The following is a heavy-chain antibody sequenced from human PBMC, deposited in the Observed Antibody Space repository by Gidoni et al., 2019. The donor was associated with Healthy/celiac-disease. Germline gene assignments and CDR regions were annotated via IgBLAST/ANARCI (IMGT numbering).Heavy chain of an antibody. CDR1: GFPFSSYV. J-gene: IGHJ4*02. CDR3: AKDLGYSGAPGY. D-gene: IGHD6-13*01. V-gene: IGHV3-23*01. CDR2: ISGSGGST. Sequence: EVQLLESGGGLVQPGGSLRLSCSASGFPFSSYVMSWVRQAPGKGLEWVSAISGSGGSTYYADSVKGRFTISRDNSKNTLYLQMNSLRAEDTAVYYCAKDLGYSGAPGYWGQGTLVTVSS.